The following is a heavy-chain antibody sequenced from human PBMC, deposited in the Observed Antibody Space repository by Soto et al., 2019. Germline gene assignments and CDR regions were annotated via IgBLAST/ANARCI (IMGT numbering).Heavy chain of an antibody. D-gene: IGHD1-7*01. J-gene: IGHJ4*02. CDR1: GFTFSSYA. CDR2: ISGSGGST. Sequence: EVQLLESGGGLVQPGGSLRLSCAASGFTFSSYAMSWVRQAPGKGLEWVSAISGSGGSTYYADSVKGRFTISRDNSKNTLYLQMNSLIAEDTAVYYCAKGSTGTTKSSHFDYWGQGTLVTVSS. CDR3: AKGSTGTTKSSHFDY. V-gene: IGHV3-23*01.